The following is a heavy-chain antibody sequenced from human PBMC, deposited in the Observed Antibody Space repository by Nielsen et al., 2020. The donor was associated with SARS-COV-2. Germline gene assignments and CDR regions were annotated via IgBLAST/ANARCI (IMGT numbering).Heavy chain of an antibody. Sequence: ASVQVSCKASGNAFTSHPMHWVRQAPGQRPEGMGWINAGNGNTKYSEKFQGRVAITSDTSAITIYMDLSSLRSDDTAVYYCARLLDSRVYPTLDYWGQGTLVTVSS. J-gene: IGHJ4*02. CDR3: ARLLDSRVYPTLDY. CDR2: INAGNGNT. CDR1: GNAFTSHP. V-gene: IGHV1-3*01. D-gene: IGHD3-22*01.